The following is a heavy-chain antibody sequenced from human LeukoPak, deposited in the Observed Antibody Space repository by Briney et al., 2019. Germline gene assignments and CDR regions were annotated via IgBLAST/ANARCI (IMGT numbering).Heavy chain of an antibody. D-gene: IGHD3-22*01. CDR1: GYTFSDYA. V-gene: IGHV1-3*01. CDR2: INAGNGNT. CDR3: ARTYYDSSGYSDYYYGMDV. Sequence: ASVKVSCKASGYTFSDYAMHWVRQAPGQRLEWMGWINAGNGNTKYSQKFQGRVTITRDTSASTAYMELSSLRSEDTAVYYCARTYYDSSGYSDYYYGMDVWGQGTTVTVSS. J-gene: IGHJ6*02.